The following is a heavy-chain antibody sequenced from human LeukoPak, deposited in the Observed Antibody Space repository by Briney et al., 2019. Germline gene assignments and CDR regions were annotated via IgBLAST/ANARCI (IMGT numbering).Heavy chain of an antibody. V-gene: IGHV1-24*01. CDR1: GYTLSELS. J-gene: IGHJ4*02. CDR3: ARRHNPYYYDSSGYIKRSYYFDY. D-gene: IGHD3-22*01. Sequence: ASVKVSCKVSGYTLSELSMHWVRQARGKGLEWMGGFDPEDGETIYAQKFQGRVTMTEDTSTDTAYMELSSLRSEDTAVYYCARRHNPYYYDSSGYIKRSYYFDYWGQGTLVTVSS. CDR2: FDPEDGET.